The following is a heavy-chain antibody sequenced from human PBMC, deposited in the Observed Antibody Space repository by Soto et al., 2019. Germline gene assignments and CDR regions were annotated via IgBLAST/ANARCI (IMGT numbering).Heavy chain of an antibody. CDR2: ISYDGSNQ. V-gene: IGHV3-30*18. Sequence: VGSLRLSCAASGFTFNIYGMHWVRQAPDKGLEWVALISYDGSNQYYADSVKGRFTTSRDNSKNTLFLQMNSLRADDTAVYYCAKDQASGQGSFDSWGQGTLVTVSS. CDR1: GFTFNIYG. CDR3: AKDQASGQGSFDS. J-gene: IGHJ4*02.